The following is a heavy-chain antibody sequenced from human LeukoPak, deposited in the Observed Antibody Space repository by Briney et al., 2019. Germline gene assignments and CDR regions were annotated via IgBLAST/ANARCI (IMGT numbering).Heavy chain of an antibody. CDR2: IYYSGST. J-gene: IGHJ6*02. CDR1: GGSISSYY. D-gene: IGHD6-13*01. CDR3: ARAGIAAAYYYYGMDV. Sequence: SETLPLTCTVSGGSISSYYWSWIRQPPGKGLEWIGYIYYSGSTNYNPSLKSRVTISVDTSKNQFSLKLSSVTAADTAVYYCARAGIAAAYYYYGMDVWGQGTTVTVSS. V-gene: IGHV4-59*08.